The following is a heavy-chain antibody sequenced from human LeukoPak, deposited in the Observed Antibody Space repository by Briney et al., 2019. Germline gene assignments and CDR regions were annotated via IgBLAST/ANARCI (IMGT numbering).Heavy chain of an antibody. J-gene: IGHJ4*02. Sequence: GGSLRLSCAASGLTFSSYAMSWVRQAPGKGLEWVSAISGSGGSTYYADSVKGRFTISRDNSKNTLYLQMNSLRAEDTAVYYCAKDYRSYYYGSGVLFDYWGQGTLVTVSS. D-gene: IGHD3-10*01. CDR2: ISGSGGST. V-gene: IGHV3-23*01. CDR3: AKDYRSYYYGSGVLFDY. CDR1: GLTFSSYA.